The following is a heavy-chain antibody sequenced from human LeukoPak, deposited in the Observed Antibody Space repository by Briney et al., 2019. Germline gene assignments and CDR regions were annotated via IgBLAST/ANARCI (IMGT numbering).Heavy chain of an antibody. CDR2: ISYSGST. V-gene: IGHV4-59*01. CDR1: GGAISSSY. J-gene: IGHJ4*02. D-gene: IGHD5-24*01. Sequence: TSETLSLTCTVSGGAISSSYWSWVRQSPGKGLEWLGYISYSGSTKYHPSVEGRVTMSVDTSKNQFTLRLTSVTAADTAVYYCARGGMRMAYYFDFWGQGTLVTASS. CDR3: ARGGMRMAYYFDF.